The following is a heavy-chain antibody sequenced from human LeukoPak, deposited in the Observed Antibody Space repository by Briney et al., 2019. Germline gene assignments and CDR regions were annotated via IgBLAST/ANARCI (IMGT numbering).Heavy chain of an antibody. CDR1: EFTFSNNW. CDR3: ARGPYDFWSGGFDY. Sequence: GGSLRLSCAASEFTFSNNWMSWVRQAPGKGPEWVASIKEDGSIKYYVDSVKGRFTISRDNAKNSLYLQMNSLRAEDTAVYYCARGPYDFWSGGFDYWGQGTLVTVSS. V-gene: IGHV3-7*01. J-gene: IGHJ4*02. D-gene: IGHD3-3*01. CDR2: IKEDGSIK.